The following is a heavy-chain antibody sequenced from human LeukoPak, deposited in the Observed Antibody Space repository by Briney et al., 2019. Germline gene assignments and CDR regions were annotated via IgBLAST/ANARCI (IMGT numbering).Heavy chain of an antibody. CDR1: GFTFDDYA. J-gene: IGHJ6*02. D-gene: IGHD1-26*01. Sequence: PGGSLRLSCAASGFTFDDYAMHWVRQAPGKGLEWVSGISWNSGSIGYADSVKGRFTISRDNAKNSLYLQMNSLRAEDTALYYCAKGPRADYYYYYGMDVWGQGTTVTVSS. CDR2: ISWNSGSI. V-gene: IGHV3-9*01. CDR3: AKGPRADYYYYYGMDV.